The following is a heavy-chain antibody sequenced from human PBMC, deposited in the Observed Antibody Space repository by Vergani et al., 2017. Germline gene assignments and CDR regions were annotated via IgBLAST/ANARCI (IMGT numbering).Heavy chain of an antibody. CDR2: INPNSGGT. CDR3: AREXGGITGTTAAGRNNWFDP. J-gene: IGHJ5*02. CDR1: GYTFTGYY. Sequence: QVQLVQSGAEVKKPGASVKVSCKASGYTFTGYYMHWVRQAPGQGLEWMGWINPNSGGTNYAQKFQGRVTMTRDTSISTAYMELSRLRSDDTAVYYCAREXGGITGTTAAGRNNWFDPWGQGTLVTVSS. D-gene: IGHD1-7*01. V-gene: IGHV1-2*02.